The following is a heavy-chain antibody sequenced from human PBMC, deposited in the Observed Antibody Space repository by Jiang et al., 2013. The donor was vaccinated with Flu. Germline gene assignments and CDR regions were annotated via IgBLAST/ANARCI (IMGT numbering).Heavy chain of an antibody. CDR1: GFSLSTSGMC. CDR3: ARGEAVAGRYYFDY. D-gene: IGHD6-19*01. V-gene: IGHV2-70*11. CDR2: IDWDDDK. J-gene: IGHJ4*02. Sequence: KPTQTLTLTCTFSGFSLSTSGMCVSWIRQPPGKALEWLARIDWDDDKYYSTSLKTRLTISKDTSKNQVVLTMTNMDPVDTATYYCARGEAVAGRYYFDYWGQGTLVTVSS.